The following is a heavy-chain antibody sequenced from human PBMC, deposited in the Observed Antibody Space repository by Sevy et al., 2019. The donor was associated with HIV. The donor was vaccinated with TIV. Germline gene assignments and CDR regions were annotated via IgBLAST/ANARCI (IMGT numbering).Heavy chain of an antibody. J-gene: IGHJ4*02. D-gene: IGHD6-19*01. V-gene: IGHV4-39*01. Sequence: SETLSLTCTVSGGSISISSYYWGWIRQPSGKGLEWIGSFYYSESTYYNPSHKSRVTISVDTSKSQFSLKLSSVTAADTAVYYCARAFRAVAGSYYFDYWGQGTLVTVSS. CDR2: FYYSEST. CDR3: ARAFRAVAGSYYFDY. CDR1: GGSISISSYY.